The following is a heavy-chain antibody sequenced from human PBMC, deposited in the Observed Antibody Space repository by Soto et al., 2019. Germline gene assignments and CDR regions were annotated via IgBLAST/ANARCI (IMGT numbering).Heavy chain of an antibody. J-gene: IGHJ3*02. D-gene: IGHD1-1*01. Sequence: QVQLVESGGGVVQPGRSLRLSCAASGFTFSSYGMHWVRQAPGKGLEWVAVIWYDGSDKYYADSVKGRFTISRDNSKNTLYLQMNSLRAEDTAVYYCARDGLNWNDVPYDAFDIWGQGTMVTVSS. CDR3: ARDGLNWNDVPYDAFDI. V-gene: IGHV3-33*01. CDR2: IWYDGSDK. CDR1: GFTFSSYG.